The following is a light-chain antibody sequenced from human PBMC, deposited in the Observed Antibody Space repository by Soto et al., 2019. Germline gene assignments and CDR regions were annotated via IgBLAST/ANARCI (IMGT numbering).Light chain of an antibody. CDR2: HVS. CDR3: TSFTSDNLYV. CDR1: SSDFGGYNY. J-gene: IGLJ1*01. V-gene: IGLV2-14*03. Sequence: QSVSTPPAFGSVSPGQSITISCTGTSSDFGGYNYVSWYQQYPGKVPKLLIYHVSNRPSGVSNRFSGSKSGNTASLTISGLQAEDEADYFCTSFTSDNLYVFGTGTKVTVL.